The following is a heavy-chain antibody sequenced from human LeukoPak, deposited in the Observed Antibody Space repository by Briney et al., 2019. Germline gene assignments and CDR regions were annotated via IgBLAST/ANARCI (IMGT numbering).Heavy chain of an antibody. Sequence: PGGSLRLSCAASGFTFSDYYMSWVRQAPGKGLEWVAVIWYDGSNKYYADSVKGRFTISRDNSKNTLYLQMNSLRAEDTAVYYCASGYGSGRYYSPYYWGQGTLVTVSS. CDR1: GFTFSDYY. CDR3: ASGYGSGRYYSPYY. D-gene: IGHD3-10*01. CDR2: IWYDGSNK. V-gene: IGHV3-33*08. J-gene: IGHJ4*02.